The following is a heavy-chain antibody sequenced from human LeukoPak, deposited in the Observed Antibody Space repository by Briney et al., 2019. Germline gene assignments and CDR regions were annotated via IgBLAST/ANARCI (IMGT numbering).Heavy chain of an antibody. CDR2: IYYSGST. J-gene: IGHJ4*02. Sequence: SETLSLTCTVSGGSISSSSYYWGWIRQPPGKGLEWIGSIYYSGSTYYNPSLKSRVTISVDTSKNQFSLKLSSVTAADTAVYYCARGITIFGVVIDDYFDYWGQGTLVTVSS. D-gene: IGHD3-3*01. V-gene: IGHV4-39*01. CDR1: GGSISSSSYY. CDR3: ARGITIFGVVIDDYFDY.